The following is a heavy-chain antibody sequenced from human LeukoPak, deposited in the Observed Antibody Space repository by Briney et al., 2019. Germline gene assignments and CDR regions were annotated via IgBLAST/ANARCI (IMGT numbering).Heavy chain of an antibody. CDR1: GFTFSSYA. J-gene: IGHJ5*02. CDR3: AKSSSGGSCYSVGGCWFDP. D-gene: IGHD2-15*01. Sequence: PGGSLRLSCAASGFTFSSYAMHWVRQAPGKGLEWVAVISYDGSNKYYADSVKGRFTISRDNSKNTLYLQIDSLRAEDTALYHCAKSSSGGSCYSVGGCWFDPWGQGTLVTVSS. V-gene: IGHV3-30*18. CDR2: ISYDGSNK.